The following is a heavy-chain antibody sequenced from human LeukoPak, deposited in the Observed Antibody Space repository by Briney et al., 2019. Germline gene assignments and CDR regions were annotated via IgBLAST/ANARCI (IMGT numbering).Heavy chain of an antibody. J-gene: IGHJ4*02. CDR2: IYYSGST. V-gene: IGHV4-39*01. CDR1: GGSISSSSYY. D-gene: IGHD6-19*01. Sequence: SETLSLTCTVSGGSISSSSYYWGWIRQPPGKGLEWIGSIYYSGSTYYNPSLKSRVTISVDTSKNQFSLKLSSVTAADTAVYYCARRKEQWHARGYYFDYWGQGTLVTVSS. CDR3: ARRKEQWHARGYYFDY.